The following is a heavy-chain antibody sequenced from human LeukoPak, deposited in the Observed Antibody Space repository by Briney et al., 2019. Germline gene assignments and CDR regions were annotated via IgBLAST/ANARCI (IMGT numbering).Heavy chain of an antibody. V-gene: IGHV4-61*01. J-gene: IGHJ6*04. CDR3: ARDMVRGEGMDYYYGMDV. Sequence: SETLSLTCTVSGRSVSSGSYYWSWIRQPPGKGLEWIGYIYYSGSTNYNPSLKSRVTISVDTSKNQFSLKLSSVTAADTAVYYCARDMVRGEGMDYYYGMDVWGKGTTVTVSS. D-gene: IGHD3-10*01. CDR1: GRSVSSGSYY. CDR2: IYYSGST.